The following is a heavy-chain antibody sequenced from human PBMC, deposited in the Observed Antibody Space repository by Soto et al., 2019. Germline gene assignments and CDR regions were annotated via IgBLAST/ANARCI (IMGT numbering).Heavy chain of an antibody. CDR2: ISGSGGST. J-gene: IGHJ4*02. Sequence: EVRLLESGGGLVQPGGSLRLSCAASGFTFSSYAMSWVRQAPGKGLEWVSGISGSGGSTYYADSVKGRFTISRDNSKNTLYLQMNSLRAEDTAVYYCAKGFGSGSYRVDYWGQGTLVTVSS. CDR1: GFTFSSYA. CDR3: AKGFGSGSYRVDY. V-gene: IGHV3-23*01. D-gene: IGHD3-10*01.